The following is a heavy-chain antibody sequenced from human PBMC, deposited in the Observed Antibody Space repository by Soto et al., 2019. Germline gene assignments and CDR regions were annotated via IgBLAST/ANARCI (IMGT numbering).Heavy chain of an antibody. J-gene: IGHJ5*01. V-gene: IGHV6-1*01. D-gene: IGHD2-8*01. CDR2: TYYRSNWYT. CDR3: ARLIGHSWLAS. Sequence: PSQTLSLTGAISGDSVSTNSATWDWIRQSPSRGLEWLGRTYYRSNWYTDYAVSVKGRITISPDTSNNQLSLQLNSVTPDDTAVYYRARLIGHSWLASWGQGTLVTVSS. CDR1: GDSVSTNSAT.